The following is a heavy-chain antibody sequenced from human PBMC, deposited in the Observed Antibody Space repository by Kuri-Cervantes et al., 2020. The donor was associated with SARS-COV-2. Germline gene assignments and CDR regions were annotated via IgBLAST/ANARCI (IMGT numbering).Heavy chain of an antibody. J-gene: IGHJ6*02. V-gene: IGHV3-21*01. CDR1: GFTVSSNY. CDR2: ISSSSSYI. Sequence: GGSLRLSCAASGFTVSSNYMSWVRQAPGKGLEWVSSISSSSSYIYYADSVKGRFTISRDNAKSSLYLQMNSLRAEDTAVYYCARGGSNYYGMDVWGQGTTVTVSS. CDR3: ARGGSNYYGMDV. D-gene: IGHD4-11*01.